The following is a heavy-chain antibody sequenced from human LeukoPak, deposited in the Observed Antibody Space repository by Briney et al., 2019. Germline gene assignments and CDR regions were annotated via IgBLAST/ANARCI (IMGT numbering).Heavy chain of an antibody. Sequence: GGSLRLSCAASGFTFSSYAMHWVRQAPGKGLEWVAVISYDGGNKYYIDSVKGRFTISRDNSKNTLYLQMNSLRAEDTAVYYCAKDRTPKNGPFDYWGQGTLVTVSS. CDR2: ISYDGGNK. J-gene: IGHJ4*02. CDR3: AKDRTPKNGPFDY. V-gene: IGHV3-30*18. CDR1: GFTFSSYA.